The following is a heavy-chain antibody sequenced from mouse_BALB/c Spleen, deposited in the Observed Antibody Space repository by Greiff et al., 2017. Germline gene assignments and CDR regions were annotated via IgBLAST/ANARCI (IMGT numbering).Heavy chain of an antibody. D-gene: IGHD1-1*01. J-gene: IGHJ1*01. V-gene: IGHV1-26*01. Sequence: LVEPGASVKISCKASGYSFTGYYMHWVKQSHGKSLEWIGRVNPNNGGTSYNQKFKGKAILTVDKSSSTAYMELRSLTSEDSAVYYCARGPPHYYGSSYEGYFDVWGAGTTVTVSS. CDR3: ARGPPHYYGSSYEGYFDV. CDR2: VNPNNGGT. CDR1: GYSFTGYY.